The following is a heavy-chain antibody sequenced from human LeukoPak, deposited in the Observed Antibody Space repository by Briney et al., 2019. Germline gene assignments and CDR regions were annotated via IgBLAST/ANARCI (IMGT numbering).Heavy chain of an antibody. V-gene: IGHV4-59*01. Sequence: KASETLSLTCTVSGGSISSYYWSWIRQPPGKGLEWIGYIYYNGSTNYNPSLKSRVTISVDTSKNQFSLKLSSVTAADTAMYYCARDSTALLLWFGEFRPNWFDPWGQGTLVTVSS. J-gene: IGHJ5*02. D-gene: IGHD3-10*01. CDR3: ARDSTALLLWFGEFRPNWFDP. CDR1: GGSISSYY. CDR2: IYYNGST.